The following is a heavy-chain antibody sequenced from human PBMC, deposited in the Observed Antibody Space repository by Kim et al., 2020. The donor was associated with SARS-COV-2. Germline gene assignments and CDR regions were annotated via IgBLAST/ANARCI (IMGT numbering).Heavy chain of an antibody. D-gene: IGHD3-22*01. V-gene: IGHV3-21*01. J-gene: IGHJ4*02. Sequence: YTDSGKGRFTISRDHDKNSLYLQMNSLRAEDTAVYYYARRSRSSGYYYDDWGQGTLVTVSS. CDR3: ARRSRSSGYYYDD.